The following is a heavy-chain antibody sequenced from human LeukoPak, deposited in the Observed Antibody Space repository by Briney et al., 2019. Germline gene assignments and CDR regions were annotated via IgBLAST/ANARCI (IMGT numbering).Heavy chain of an antibody. J-gene: IGHJ4*02. CDR3: ARASHGATVDY. V-gene: IGHV1-2*02. D-gene: IGHD3-16*01. CDR1: GYTFTGYY. CDR2: INPNSGGT. Sequence: ASVKVTCTASGYTFTGYYMHWVRQAPGQGLEWMGWINPNSGGTNYAQKFPDRVTMTRDTSISTAYMELSRLRSDDTAVYYCARASHGATVDYWGQGTLVSISS.